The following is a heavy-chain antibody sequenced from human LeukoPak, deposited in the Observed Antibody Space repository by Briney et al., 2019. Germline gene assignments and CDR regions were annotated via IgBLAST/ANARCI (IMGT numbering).Heavy chain of an antibody. D-gene: IGHD3-22*01. CDR1: GFTFNRYG. J-gene: IGHJ3*02. V-gene: IGHV3-23*01. Sequence: GGTLRLSCAASGFTFNRYGMSWVRQAPGKGLEWVSGISASGANRYYADSVKGRFTISRDNSKNTLYLQMNSLRAEDTTVYYCAKGHSSGPPGAFDIWGQGTMVTVSS. CDR3: AKGHSSGPPGAFDI. CDR2: ISASGANR.